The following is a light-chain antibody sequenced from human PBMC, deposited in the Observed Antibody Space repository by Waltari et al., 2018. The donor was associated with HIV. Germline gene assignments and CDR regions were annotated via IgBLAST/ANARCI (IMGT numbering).Light chain of an antibody. Sequence: QTVVTQEPSLTVSPGGTVTPPCSSCTGAVTSGYSPNWFQQKPGQAPRALIYGTTNKHSWTPARFSGSLLGGKAALTLSGVQPEDEAEYYCLLYYGGAWVFGGGTKLTVL. CDR1: TGAVTSGYS. J-gene: IGLJ3*02. CDR2: GTT. V-gene: IGLV7-43*01. CDR3: LLYYGGAWV.